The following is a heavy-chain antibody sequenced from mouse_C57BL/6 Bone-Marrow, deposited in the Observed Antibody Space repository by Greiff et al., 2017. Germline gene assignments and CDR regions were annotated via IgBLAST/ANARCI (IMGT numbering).Heavy chain of an antibody. V-gene: IGHV3-6*01. D-gene: IGHD2-1*01. Sequence: EVQLQQSGPGLVKPSQSLSLTCSVTGYSITSGYYWNWIRQFPGNKLEWMGYISYDGSNNYNPSLKNRISITRDTSKNQFFLKLNSVTTEDTATYYCARSLYGNSAWFAYWGQGTLVTVSA. CDR1: GYSITSGYY. J-gene: IGHJ3*01. CDR3: ARSLYGNSAWFAY. CDR2: ISYDGSN.